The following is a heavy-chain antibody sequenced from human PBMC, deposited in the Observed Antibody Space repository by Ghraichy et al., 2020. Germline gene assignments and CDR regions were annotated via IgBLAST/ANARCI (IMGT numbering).Heavy chain of an antibody. CDR3: ARSPVRLGALSRPSYVDC. V-gene: IGHV3-53*01. J-gene: IGHJ4*02. Sequence: GGSLRLSCAASGFTVSSNYMTWIRQAPGKGLEWVSIIYTGGFTYNADSVKGRFTISRDNSKNTLYLQMNSLRAEDTAVYYCARSPVRLGALSRPSYVDCWGQGTLVTVSS. CDR1: GFTVSSNY. CDR2: IYTGGFT. D-gene: IGHD3-16*02.